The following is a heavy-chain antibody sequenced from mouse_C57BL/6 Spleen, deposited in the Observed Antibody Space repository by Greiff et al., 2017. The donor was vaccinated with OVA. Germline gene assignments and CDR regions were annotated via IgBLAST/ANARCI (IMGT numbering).Heavy chain of an antibody. V-gene: IGHV1-81*01. Sequence: VMLVESGAELARPGASVKLSCKASGYTFTSYGISWVKQRTGQGLEWIGEIYPRSGNTYYNEKFKGKATLTADKSSSTAYMELRSLTSEDSAVYFCARSGAVVATDYAMDYWGQGTSVTVSS. CDR3: ARSGAVVATDYAMDY. CDR2: IYPRSGNT. CDR1: GYTFTSYG. D-gene: IGHD1-1*01. J-gene: IGHJ4*01.